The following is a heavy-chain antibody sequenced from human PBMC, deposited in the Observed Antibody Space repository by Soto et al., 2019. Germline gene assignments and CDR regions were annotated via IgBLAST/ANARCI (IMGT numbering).Heavy chain of an antibody. CDR3: AVPSGFISGSYGVDV. J-gene: IGHJ6*02. V-gene: IGHV4-39*01. Sequence: QLQLQESGPGLVKPSETLSLTCTVSGASISSSNNYWGWIRQPPGKGLEWIGSIYYSASTYYNPSLKRRVTISVDAPKNQFSLKLTSVTAADTAVYYCAVPSGFISGSYGVDVWGQGTTVTVSS. CDR1: GASISSSNNY. CDR2: IYYSAST. D-gene: IGHD3-10*01.